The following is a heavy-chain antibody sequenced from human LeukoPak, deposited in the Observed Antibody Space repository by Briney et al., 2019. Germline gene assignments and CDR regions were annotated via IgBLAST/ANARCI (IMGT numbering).Heavy chain of an antibody. Sequence: SETLSLTCTVSGGSISSYYWSWIRQPPGKGLEWIGYIYYSGSTNYNPSLKSRVTISVDTSKNQFSLKLSSVTAADTAVYYCARGPGLKLTGYPYYYYYGMDVWGQGTTVTVSS. CDR1: GGSISSYY. D-gene: IGHD3-9*01. J-gene: IGHJ6*02. V-gene: IGHV4-59*12. CDR2: IYYSGST. CDR3: ARGPGLKLTGYPYYYYYGMDV.